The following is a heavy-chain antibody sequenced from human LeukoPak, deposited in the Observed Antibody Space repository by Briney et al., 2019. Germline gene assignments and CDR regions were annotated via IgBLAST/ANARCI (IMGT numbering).Heavy chain of an antibody. Sequence: GGSLRLACAASGFTFSSYAMSWVRQAPGKGLEWVSAISGSGGSTYYADSVKGRFTISRDNSKNALYLQMNSLRAEDTAVYYCAKDRGCSGGSCYSAGAFDIWGQGTMVTVSS. CDR1: GFTFSSYA. CDR2: ISGSGGST. D-gene: IGHD2-15*01. V-gene: IGHV3-23*01. J-gene: IGHJ3*02. CDR3: AKDRGCSGGSCYSAGAFDI.